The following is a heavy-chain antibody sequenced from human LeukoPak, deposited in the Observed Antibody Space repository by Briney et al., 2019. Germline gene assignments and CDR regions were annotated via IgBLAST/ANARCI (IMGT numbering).Heavy chain of an antibody. D-gene: IGHD3-3*01. CDR1: GFTLSSRG. Sequence: GGYLRLSCLVAGFTLSSRGMMWVRKAPGEGLEWISNINRDGSEKNYVDSVKGRFTITRDNAENSLYLQMNSLKVEDSAIYYCATYDSWSGYNIAYWGQGTLVTVS. CDR2: INRDGSEK. J-gene: IGHJ4*02. V-gene: IGHV3-7*03. CDR3: ATYDSWSGYNIAY.